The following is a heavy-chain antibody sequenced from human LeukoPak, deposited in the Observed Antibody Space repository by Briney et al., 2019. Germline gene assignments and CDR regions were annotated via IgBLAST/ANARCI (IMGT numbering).Heavy chain of an antibody. CDR2: ISHSGST. J-gene: IGHJ4*02. Sequence: MTSETLSLTCTVSGGSINSDGYYWSWIRQPAGKGLEWIGTISHSGSTYYNSSLKSRVTISMDTSENQFSLKLTSVTAADTAVYYCARQTGSGLFILPGGQGTLVTVSS. CDR1: GGSINSDGYY. V-gene: IGHV4-39*01. CDR3: ARQTGSGLFILP. D-gene: IGHD3-10*01.